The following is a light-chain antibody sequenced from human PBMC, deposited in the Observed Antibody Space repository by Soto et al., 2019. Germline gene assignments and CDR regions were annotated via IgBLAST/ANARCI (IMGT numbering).Light chain of an antibody. CDR3: AAWDARLSAWV. CDR1: SSNIGSDY. V-gene: IGLV1-47*02. J-gene: IGLJ3*02. CDR2: TND. Sequence: QSVLTQPPSASGTPGQRVTISRSGSSSNIGSDYVYWYQQLPGTAPKLLIYTNDQRPSGVPDRFSGSKSGTSASLAISGLRSEDEADYWCAAWDARLSAWVFGGGTQLTVL.